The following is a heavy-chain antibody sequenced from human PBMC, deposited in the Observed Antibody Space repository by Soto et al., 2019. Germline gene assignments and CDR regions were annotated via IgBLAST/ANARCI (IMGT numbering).Heavy chain of an antibody. CDR2: ISYDGSNK. J-gene: IGHJ6*02. D-gene: IGHD6-13*01. V-gene: IGHV3-30-3*01. CDR1: GFTFSSYA. Sequence: LRLSCAASGFTFSSYAMHWVRQAPGKGLEWVAVISYDGSNKYYADSVKGRFTISRDNSKNTLYLQMNSLRAEDTAVYYCARDIAAAGTHYYYGMDVWGQGTTVTVSS. CDR3: ARDIAAAGTHYYYGMDV.